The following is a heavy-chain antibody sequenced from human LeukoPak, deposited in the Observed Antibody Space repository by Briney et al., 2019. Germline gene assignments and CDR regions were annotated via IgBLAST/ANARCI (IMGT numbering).Heavy chain of an antibody. CDR2: ISYDGSNK. V-gene: IGHV3-30*04. CDR1: GFTFSSYA. CDR3: ARDWDIVVVVAATGFDY. Sequence: GGSLRLSCAASGFTFSSYAMQWVRQAPGKGLEWVAVISYDGSNKYYADSVKGRFTISRDDSKNTLYLQMNSLRAEDTAVYYCARDWDIVVVVAATGFDYWGQGTLVTVSS. J-gene: IGHJ4*02. D-gene: IGHD2-15*01.